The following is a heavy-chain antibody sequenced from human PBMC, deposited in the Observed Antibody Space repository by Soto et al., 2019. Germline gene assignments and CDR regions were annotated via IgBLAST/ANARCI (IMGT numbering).Heavy chain of an antibody. D-gene: IGHD6-13*01. V-gene: IGHV1-18*01. J-gene: IGHJ4*02. CDR1: GDTFTNDA. CDR3: ARDLAAAGPFDY. Sequence: QVQLVQSGAEVKKPGASVKVSCKASGDTFTNDAFSWVRQAPGQGLEWMGWISAYNGNTNYPQKLQGRVTMTTDTSTSTAYMELRSLRSDDTAVYYCARDLAAAGPFDYWGQGTLVTVSS. CDR2: ISAYNGNT.